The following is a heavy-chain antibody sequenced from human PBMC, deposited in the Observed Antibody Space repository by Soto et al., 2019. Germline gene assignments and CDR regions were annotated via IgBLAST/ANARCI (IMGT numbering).Heavy chain of an antibody. D-gene: IGHD3-3*01. V-gene: IGHV3-64D*08. J-gene: IGHJ4*02. CDR2: ISSNGGST. CDR3: VKDGRFLEGTGY. CDR1: GFTFSSYA. Sequence: WSASGFTFSSYAMHWVRRAPGKGLEYVTDISSNGGSTYYADSVKGRFTISRDNSKNTLYLQMSSLRAEDTAVYYCVKDGRFLEGTGYWGQGTLVTVSS.